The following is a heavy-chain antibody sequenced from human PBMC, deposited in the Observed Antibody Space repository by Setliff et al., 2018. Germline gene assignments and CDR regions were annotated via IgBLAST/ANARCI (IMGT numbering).Heavy chain of an antibody. CDR2: IYYSGST. D-gene: IGHD6-19*01. CDR1: GGSISCYY. J-gene: IGHJ6*03. CDR3: ARHTKQWLSRGYYYYYYMDV. Sequence: PSETLSLTCTVSGGSISCYYWSWIRQPPGKGLEWIGYIYYSGSTNYNPSLKSRVTISVDTSKNQFSLKLSSVTAADTAVYYCARHTKQWLSRGYYYYYYMDVWGKGTTVTVSS. V-gene: IGHV4-59*08.